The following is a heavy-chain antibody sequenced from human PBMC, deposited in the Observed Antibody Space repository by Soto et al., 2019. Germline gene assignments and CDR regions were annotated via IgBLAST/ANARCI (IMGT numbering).Heavy chain of an antibody. J-gene: IGHJ4*02. CDR3: ARWNWPYYFDY. CDR1: GGSISGYY. CDR2: MYNTGST. V-gene: IGHV4-59*01. Sequence: SETLSLTCTVSGGSISGYYWSWIRQPPGKGLEWIGYMYNTGSTVYNPSFKSRVTISVDTSKNQFSLKLNSVTAADTAVYYCARWNWPYYFDYWGQGILVTV. D-gene: IGHD1-1*01.